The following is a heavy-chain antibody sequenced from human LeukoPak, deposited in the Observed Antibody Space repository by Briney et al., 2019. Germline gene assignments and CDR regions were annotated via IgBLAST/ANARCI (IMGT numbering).Heavy chain of an antibody. V-gene: IGHV1-69*13. J-gene: IGHJ6*02. CDR1: GGSFSNYA. Sequence: SVKVSCKASGGSFSNYAISWVRQAPGQGLEWMGGIVPILSTTNYARKFQGRVTMTAGESTSTAYMELSSLRSDDTAVYYCARGPPPYAEGDLFYYYGLDVWGQGTTVTVSS. CDR3: ARGPPPYAEGDLFYYYGLDV. D-gene: IGHD3-16*01. CDR2: IVPILSTT.